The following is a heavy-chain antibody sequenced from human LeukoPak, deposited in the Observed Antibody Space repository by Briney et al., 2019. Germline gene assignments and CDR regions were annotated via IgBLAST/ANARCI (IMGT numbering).Heavy chain of an antibody. CDR2: IIPIFGTA. Sequence: SVKVSCKASGGTFSSYAISWVRQAPGQGLEWMGGIIPIFGTANYAQKFQGRVTITADESTSTAYMELSSLRSADTAVYYCARHSSSWYREYFQHWGQGTLVTVSS. J-gene: IGHJ1*01. D-gene: IGHD6-13*01. CDR3: ARHSSSWYREYFQH. CDR1: GGTFSSYA. V-gene: IGHV1-69*01.